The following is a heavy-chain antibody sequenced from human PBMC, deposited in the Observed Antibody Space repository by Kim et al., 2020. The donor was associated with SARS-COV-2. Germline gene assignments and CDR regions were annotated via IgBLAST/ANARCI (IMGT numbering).Heavy chain of an antibody. D-gene: IGHD3-10*01. CDR3: VKSTVRGVIISSAFDI. V-gene: IGHV3-64D*09. CDR2: ISSNGGST. J-gene: IGHJ3*02. Sequence: GGSLRLSCSASGFTFSSYAMHWVRQAPGKGLEYVSAISSNGGSTYYADSVKGRFTISRDNSKNTLYLQMSSLRAEDTAVYYCVKSTVRGVIISSAFDIWGQGTMVTVSS. CDR1: GFTFSSYA.